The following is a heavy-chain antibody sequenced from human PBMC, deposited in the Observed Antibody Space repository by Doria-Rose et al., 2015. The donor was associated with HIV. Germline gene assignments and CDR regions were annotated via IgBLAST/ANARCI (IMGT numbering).Heavy chain of an antibody. CDR3: ARIKSSRWYHKYYFDF. CDR2: IFSDDER. Sequence: QITLKESGPVLVKPTETLTLTCTVSGVSLSSPGMGVSWIRQPPGKALEWLANIFSDDERYYKTSLESRRTISRGTSKSQVVLTTTDMDPVDTATYYCARIKSSRWYHKYYFDFWGQGTLVIVSA. V-gene: IGHV2-26*01. D-gene: IGHD6-13*01. CDR1: GVSLSSPGMG. J-gene: IGHJ4*02.